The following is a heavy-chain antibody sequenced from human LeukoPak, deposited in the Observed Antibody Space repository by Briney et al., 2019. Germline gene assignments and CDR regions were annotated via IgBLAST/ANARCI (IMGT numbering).Heavy chain of an antibody. D-gene: IGHD3-22*01. J-gene: IGHJ4*02. V-gene: IGHV3-23*01. CDR3: ARDPSSGYRPVYYFDY. CDR1: GFTFSSYA. Sequence: GGSLRLSCAASGFTFSSYAMSWVRHAPGEGLEGVSAISCSGGSTYYADSVKGRFTISRDNSKNTLYLQMISLRAEDTAVYYCARDPSSGYRPVYYFDYWGQGTLVTVSS. CDR2: ISCSGGST.